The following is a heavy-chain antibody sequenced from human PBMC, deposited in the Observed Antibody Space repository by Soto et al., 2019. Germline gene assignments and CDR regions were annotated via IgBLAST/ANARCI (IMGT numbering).Heavy chain of an antibody. CDR3: VRRGARTAEAFDY. D-gene: IGHD1-1*01. V-gene: IGHV3-73*02. CDR2: TNFRAQGYEA. CDR1: GFTFSDSA. Sequence: EVQLVQSGGGLVQPGGSLKLSCAASGFTFSDSAIHWVRQASGKGLEWVGLTNFRAQGYEAGYSPSMQDRFTISRDNSQSRAYLQLNSLKIEDSAVYYCVRRGARTAEAFDYWGQGTVVTVSS. J-gene: IGHJ3*01.